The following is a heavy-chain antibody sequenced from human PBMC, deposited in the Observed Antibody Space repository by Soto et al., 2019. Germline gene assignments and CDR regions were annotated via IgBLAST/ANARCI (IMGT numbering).Heavy chain of an antibody. J-gene: IGHJ5*02. V-gene: IGHV4-34*01. CDR3: ARVLTRRFDP. Sequence: QVQLQQWGAGLLKPSETLSLTCAVYGGSFSGYYWSWIRQPPGKGLEWSGEINHSGSTNYNPSLKSRVTISVDTSKNQCSLELSSVTAADTAVYYCARVLTRRFDPWGQGTLVTVSS. CDR2: INHSGST. D-gene: IGHD3-16*01. CDR1: GGSFSGYY.